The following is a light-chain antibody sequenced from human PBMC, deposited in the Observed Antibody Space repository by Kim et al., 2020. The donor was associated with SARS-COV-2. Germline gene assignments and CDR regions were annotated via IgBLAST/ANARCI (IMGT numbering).Light chain of an antibody. J-gene: IGLJ3*02. Sequence: SYELTQPPSVSASPGQTASITCSGDKLGNKFVCWYQQKPGQSPVLVIHQDDKRPSGIPERFSGSNSGNTATLTISGTQTMDEADYYCQAWDSSVVFGGGTQLTVL. CDR3: QAWDSSVV. CDR1: KLGNKF. V-gene: IGLV3-1*01. CDR2: QDD.